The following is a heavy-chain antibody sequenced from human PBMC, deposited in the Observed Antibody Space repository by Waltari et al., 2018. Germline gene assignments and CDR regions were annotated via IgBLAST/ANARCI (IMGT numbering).Heavy chain of an antibody. CDR2: IYHSGST. CDR3: ARHVVLHYFDY. CDR1: GYSISSGYY. D-gene: IGHD3-16*01. Sequence: QVQLQESGPGLVKPSETLSLTCAVPGYSISSGYYWGGIRQPPGKGLEWIGSIYHSGSTYYNPSLKSRVTISVDTSKNQFSLKLSSVTAADTAVYYCARHVVLHYFDYWGQGTLVTVSS. J-gene: IGHJ4*02. V-gene: IGHV4-38-2*01.